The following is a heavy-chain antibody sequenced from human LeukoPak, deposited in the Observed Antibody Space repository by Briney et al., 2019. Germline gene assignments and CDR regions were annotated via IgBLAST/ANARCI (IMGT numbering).Heavy chain of an antibody. Sequence: GGSLRLSCAASGFTFSSYWMSWVRQAPGKGLEWVANIKQDGSEKYYVDSVKGRFTISRDNAKNSLYLQMNSLRAEDTAVYYCARGDSMVRPPPYFQHWGQGTLVTVSS. D-gene: IGHD3-10*01. CDR3: ARGDSMVRPPPYFQH. V-gene: IGHV3-7*01. J-gene: IGHJ1*01. CDR1: GFTFSSYW. CDR2: IKQDGSEK.